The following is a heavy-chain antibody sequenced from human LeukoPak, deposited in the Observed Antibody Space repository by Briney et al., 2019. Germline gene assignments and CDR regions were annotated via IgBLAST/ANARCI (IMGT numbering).Heavy chain of an antibody. D-gene: IGHD1-7*01. V-gene: IGHV5-51*01. CDR2: VYPGDSDT. CDR1: GYTFTSYW. Sequence: GESLKISCKASGYTFTSYWIGWVRQRPGKGLEWMRIVYPGDSDTRYSPSFQGRVTISADKSINTAYLHWSRLKTSDTAIYHCARRGLELRGDYDYYTDVWGKGITVTVSS. J-gene: IGHJ6*03. CDR3: ARRGLELRGDYDYYTDV.